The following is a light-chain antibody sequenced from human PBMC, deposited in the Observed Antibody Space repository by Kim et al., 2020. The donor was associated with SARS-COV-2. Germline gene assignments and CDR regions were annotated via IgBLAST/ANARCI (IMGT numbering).Light chain of an antibody. CDR3: NSGDNSGDHVV. CDR2: GKN. CDR1: SLRTYY. J-gene: IGLJ2*01. Sequence: SSELTQDRAVSVALGQTVRITCQGDSLRTYYASWYQQKPGQAPILVIYGKNNRPSGIPDRFSGSSSGNTASLTVTGAQAVDEADYYCNSGDNSGDHVVFGGGTQLTVL. V-gene: IGLV3-19*01.